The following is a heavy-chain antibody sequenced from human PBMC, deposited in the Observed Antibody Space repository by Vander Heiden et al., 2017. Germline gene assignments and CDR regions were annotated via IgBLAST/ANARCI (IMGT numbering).Heavy chain of an antibody. CDR3: ARVDCRGGSCPYDVFDI. V-gene: IGHV4-59*01. J-gene: IGHJ3*02. D-gene: IGHD2-15*01. Sequence: QVQLHESGPGLVKPSETLSLTCTVSGCSISSYYWTWIRQPPGKGLAWIGYLYYSGSTNYNPSLKRRVTISVDTSIDPFSLKLSSVTAADTAVYYCARVDCRGGSCPYDVFDIWGQGTMVTVSS. CDR1: GCSISSYY. CDR2: LYYSGST.